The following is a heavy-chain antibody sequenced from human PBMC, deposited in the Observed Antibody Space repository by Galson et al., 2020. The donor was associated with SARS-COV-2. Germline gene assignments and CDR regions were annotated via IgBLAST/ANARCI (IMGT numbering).Heavy chain of an antibody. CDR2: ISSSSSYI. Sequence: GESLKISCAASGFTFSSYSMNWVRQAPGKGLEWVSSISSSSSYIYYADSVKGRFTISRDNAKNSLYLRMNSLRAEDTAVYYCARDLGNNYYDSSGLMDVWGKGTTVTVSS. V-gene: IGHV3-21*01. CDR1: GFTFSSYS. D-gene: IGHD3-22*01. J-gene: IGHJ6*03. CDR3: ARDLGNNYYDSSGLMDV.